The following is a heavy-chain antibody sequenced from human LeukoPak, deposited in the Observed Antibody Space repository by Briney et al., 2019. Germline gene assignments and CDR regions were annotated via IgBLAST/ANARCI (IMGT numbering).Heavy chain of an antibody. Sequence: SETLSLTCTVSGGSISNYYWSWVRQPPGKGLEWIGYIYYSGNTNYNPSLKSRVTISIDTSKNQFSLKLNSVTAADTAVYYCARVRYCSTNRCYDREFDNWGQGTLVTVSS. J-gene: IGHJ4*02. CDR2: IYYSGNT. D-gene: IGHD2-2*01. CDR1: GGSISNYY. V-gene: IGHV4-59*01. CDR3: ARVRYCSTNRCYDREFDN.